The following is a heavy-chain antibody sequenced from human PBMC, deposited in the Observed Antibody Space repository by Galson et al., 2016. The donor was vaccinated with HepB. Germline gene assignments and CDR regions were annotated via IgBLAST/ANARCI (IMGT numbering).Heavy chain of an antibody. CDR3: ARGVRFGSLDY. D-gene: IGHD3-10*01. CDR2: TYYRARWYN. V-gene: IGHV6-1*01. J-gene: IGHJ4*02. Sequence: CAISGDSVSSNSAAWNWLRQSPSRGLEWLGRTYYRARWYNDYAVSVKSRITINPDTSKNQFSLHLNSVTPEDTAVYYCARGVRFGSLDYWGQETLVTVSS. CDR1: GDSVSSNSAA.